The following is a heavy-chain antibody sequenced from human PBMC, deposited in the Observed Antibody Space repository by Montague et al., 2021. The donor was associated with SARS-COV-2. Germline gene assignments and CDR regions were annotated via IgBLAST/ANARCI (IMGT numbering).Heavy chain of an antibody. Sequence: SETLSLTCTVSGGSISSYYWSWIRQPPGKGLKWIGYIYCSGSTNYNPSLKSRVTISVDTSKNQFSLKLSSVTAADTAVYYCARVGAYGDYPTPPTFDYWGQGTLVTVSS. CDR1: GGSISSYY. CDR2: IYCSGST. D-gene: IGHD4-17*01. J-gene: IGHJ4*02. CDR3: ARVGAYGDYPTPPTFDY. V-gene: IGHV4-59*01.